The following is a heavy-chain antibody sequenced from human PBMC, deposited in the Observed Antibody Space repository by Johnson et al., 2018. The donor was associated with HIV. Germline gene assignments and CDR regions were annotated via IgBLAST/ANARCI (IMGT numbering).Heavy chain of an antibody. CDR1: GFTFSSYG. V-gene: IGHV3-33*01. Sequence: QVQLVESGGGVVQPGRSLRLSCAASGFTFSSYGMHWVRQAPGKGLEWVAVIWYDGSNKYYADSVKGRFTISRDTSKNPLYLQMNSLRAEDTAVFYCARGPFYPYYNFWSGYVDAFDIWGQGTMVTVSS. J-gene: IGHJ3*02. CDR3: ARGPFYPYYNFWSGYVDAFDI. D-gene: IGHD3-3*01. CDR2: IWYDGSNK.